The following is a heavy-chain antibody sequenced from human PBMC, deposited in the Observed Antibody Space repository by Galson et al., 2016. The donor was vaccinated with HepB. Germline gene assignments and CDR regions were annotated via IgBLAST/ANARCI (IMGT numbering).Heavy chain of an antibody. J-gene: IGHJ3*02. CDR2: IYYSGST. CDR1: SNSISSYY. CDR3: ARTVNSGWYGDAFDI. D-gene: IGHD6-19*01. V-gene: IGHV4-59*08. Sequence: SETLSLTCTVSSNSISSYYWGWIRQPPGKGLEWIGYIYYSGSTNYDPSLKSRVTISVDTSKNQFSLKLSSVTAADTAVYYCARTVNSGWYGDAFDIWGQGTMVTVSS.